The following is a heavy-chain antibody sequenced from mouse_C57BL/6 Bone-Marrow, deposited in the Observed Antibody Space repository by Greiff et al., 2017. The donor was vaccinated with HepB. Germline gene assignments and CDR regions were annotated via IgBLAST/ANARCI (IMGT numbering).Heavy chain of an antibody. CDR3: ARGDYGSSYPYFDY. D-gene: IGHD1-1*01. CDR2: INYDGSST. J-gene: IGHJ2*01. CDR1: GFTFSDYY. V-gene: IGHV5-16*01. Sequence: EVQGVESEGGLVQPGSSMKLSCTASGFTFSDYYMAWVRQVPEKGLEWVENINYDGSSTYYLEPLKSRFIISRDNAKNILYLQMSRLKSEDTATYYCARGDYGSSYPYFDYWGQGTTLTVSS.